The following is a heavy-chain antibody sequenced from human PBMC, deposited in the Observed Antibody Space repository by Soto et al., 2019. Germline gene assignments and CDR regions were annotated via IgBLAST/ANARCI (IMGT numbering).Heavy chain of an antibody. Sequence: QVQLVESGGGVVQPGRSLRLSCAASGFTFSSYAMHWVRQAPGKGLEWVAVISYDGSNKYYADSVKLRFTISRDNSKNTLYLLKNSLRADDTTVYYCARDLMDYDLYYYYYGRDFWGEGTKVTVTS. CDR2: ISYDGSNK. CDR1: GFTFSSYA. V-gene: IGHV3-30-3*01. CDR3: ARDLMDYDLYYYYYGRDF. D-gene: IGHD3-16*01. J-gene: IGHJ6*04.